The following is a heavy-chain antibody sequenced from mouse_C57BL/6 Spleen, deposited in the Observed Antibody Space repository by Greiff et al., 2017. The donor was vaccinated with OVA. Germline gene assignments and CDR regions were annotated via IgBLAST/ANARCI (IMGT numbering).Heavy chain of an antibody. Sequence: QVQLQQSGPELVKPGASVKISCKASGYAFSSSWMNWVKQRPGKGLEWIGRIYPGDGDTNYNGKFKGKATLTADKSSSTAYMQLSSLTSEDSAVYFCAREGGFRGAYWGQGTLVTVSA. CDR3: AREGGFRGAY. CDR1: GYAFSSSW. V-gene: IGHV1-82*01. D-gene: IGHD3-3*01. J-gene: IGHJ3*01. CDR2: IYPGDGDT.